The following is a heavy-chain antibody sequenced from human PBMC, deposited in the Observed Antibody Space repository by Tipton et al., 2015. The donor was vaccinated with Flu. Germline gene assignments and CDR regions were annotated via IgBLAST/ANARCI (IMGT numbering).Heavy chain of an antibody. Sequence: QLVQSGAEVKEPGSSVSDPCKASGGTLGDNAVSWERQAPGQGFEWMGGIIVIFGTKEYAPKFHGRVTFTADETTSTAYMELSSVRSEDTAVYYCMRDRTQGVVLTTVTPVGDYWGQGTLVTVSS. CDR3: MRDRTQGVVLTTVTPVGDY. V-gene: IGHV1-69*01. CDR2: IIVIFGTK. CDR1: GGTLGDNA. D-gene: IGHD2-15*01. J-gene: IGHJ4*02.